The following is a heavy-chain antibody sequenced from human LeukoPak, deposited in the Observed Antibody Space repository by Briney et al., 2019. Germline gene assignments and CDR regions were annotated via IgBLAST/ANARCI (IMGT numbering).Heavy chain of an antibody. D-gene: IGHD1-26*01. CDR1: GGSISSGDYY. J-gene: IGHJ4*02. Sequence: SQTLSLTCTVSGGSISSGDYYWSWIRQPPGKGLEWIGYIYYSGSTYYNPSLKSRVTISVDTSKGQFSLKLSSVTAADTAVYYCARAEWELPLGNFWGQGTLVTVSS. V-gene: IGHV4-30-4*01. CDR2: IYYSGST. CDR3: ARAEWELPLGNF.